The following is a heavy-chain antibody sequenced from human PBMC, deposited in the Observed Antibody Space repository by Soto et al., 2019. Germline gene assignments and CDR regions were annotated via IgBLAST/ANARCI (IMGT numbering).Heavy chain of an antibody. CDR1: GFTFSSYS. CDR2: ISSSSSTI. J-gene: IGHJ6*02. V-gene: IGHV3-48*02. CDR3: ARDDTAGDYYGMDV. Sequence: PVGSLRLSCAASGFTFSSYSMNWVRQAPGKGLEWVSYISSSSSTIYHADSVKGRFTISRDNAKNSPYLQMNSLRDEDTAVYYCARDDTAGDYYGMDVWGQGTTVTVSS. D-gene: IGHD5-18*01.